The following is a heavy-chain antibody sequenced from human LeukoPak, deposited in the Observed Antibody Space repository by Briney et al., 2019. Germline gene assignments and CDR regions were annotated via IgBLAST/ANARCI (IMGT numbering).Heavy chain of an antibody. Sequence: ASVKVSCKVSGYTLTELSMHWVRQAPGKGLEWMGGFDPEDGETIYAQKFQGRVTMTEDTSTDTAYMEPSSLRSEDTAVYYCATDRYHSSGWYRFGYWGQGTLVTVSS. V-gene: IGHV1-24*01. CDR2: FDPEDGET. CDR1: GYTLTELS. D-gene: IGHD6-19*01. CDR3: ATDRYHSSGWYRFGY. J-gene: IGHJ4*02.